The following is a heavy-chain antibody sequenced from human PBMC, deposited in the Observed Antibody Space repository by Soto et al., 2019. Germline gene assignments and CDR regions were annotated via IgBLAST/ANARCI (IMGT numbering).Heavy chain of an antibody. Sequence: PSETLSLTCTVSGGPISSGGYYWSWIRQHPGKGLEWIGYIYYSGSTYYNPSLKSRVTISVDTSKNQFSLKLSSVTAADTAVYYCARDRSSSWPYYYYGMDVWGQGTTVTVSS. CDR2: IYYSGST. CDR3: ARDRSSSWPYYYYGMDV. J-gene: IGHJ6*02. D-gene: IGHD6-13*01. CDR1: GGPISSGGYY. V-gene: IGHV4-31*03.